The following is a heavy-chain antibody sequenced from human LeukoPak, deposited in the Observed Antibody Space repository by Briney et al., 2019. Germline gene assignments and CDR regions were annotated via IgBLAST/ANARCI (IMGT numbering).Heavy chain of an antibody. CDR3: ARGNSGYDPSRMDV. Sequence: SETLSLTCAVYGGSFSGYYWSWIRQPPGKGLEWIGEINHSGSTNYNPSLKSRVTIPVDTSNNQFSLKLSSVTAADTAVYYCARGNSGYDPSRMDVWGQGTTVTVSS. D-gene: IGHD5-12*01. V-gene: IGHV4-34*01. J-gene: IGHJ6*02. CDR2: INHSGST. CDR1: GGSFSGYY.